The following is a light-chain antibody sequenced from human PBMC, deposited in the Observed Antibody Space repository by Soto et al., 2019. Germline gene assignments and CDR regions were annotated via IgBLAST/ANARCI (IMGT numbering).Light chain of an antibody. CDR2: GAF. Sequence: DIVMTQSPATLSVSPGERATLSCRASQNINTNLAWYQQKPGQAPRLLVYGAFTRAPGIPARFSGSGSGTEFALTITSLQSADFAVYYCQQYNKWPQITLGQGTRLEIK. V-gene: IGKV3-15*01. CDR3: QQYNKWPQIT. CDR1: QNINTN. J-gene: IGKJ5*01.